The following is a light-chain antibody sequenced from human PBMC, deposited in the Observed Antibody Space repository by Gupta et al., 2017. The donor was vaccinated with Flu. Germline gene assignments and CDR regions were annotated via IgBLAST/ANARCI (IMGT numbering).Light chain of an antibody. CDR1: HSANSEH. CDR3: QQCGNSPS. Sequence: EVALTQSPATLSLSPGERAALSCRASHSANSEHLAWYQQRPGKPPRLLIYGTFIRDTDTPDRFSGSGSLTDITLTISGLEPEDFGVYYCQQCGNSPSFGPGTKVDL. CDR2: GTF. J-gene: IGKJ3*01. V-gene: IGKV3-20*01.